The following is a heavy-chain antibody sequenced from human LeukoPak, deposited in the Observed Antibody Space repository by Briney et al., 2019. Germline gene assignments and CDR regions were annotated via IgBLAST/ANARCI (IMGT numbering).Heavy chain of an antibody. D-gene: IGHD2-15*01. Sequence: ASVNVSCKASGGTFSSYAISWVRQAPGQGLEWMGGIIPIFGTANYAQKLQGRVTITTDESTSTAYMERSSLRSEDTAVYYCAREGEYCSGGSCVYYFDYWGQGTLVTVSS. CDR1: GGTFSSYA. CDR2: IIPIFGTA. J-gene: IGHJ4*02. CDR3: AREGEYCSGGSCVYYFDY. V-gene: IGHV1-69*05.